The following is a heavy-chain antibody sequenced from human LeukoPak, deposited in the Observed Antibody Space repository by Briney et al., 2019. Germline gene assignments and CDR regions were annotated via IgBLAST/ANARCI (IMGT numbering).Heavy chain of an antibody. CDR3: ASSAYYYGSRPQDY. CDR2: IIPILGIA. D-gene: IGHD3-10*01. J-gene: IGHJ4*02. V-gene: IGHV1-69*04. Sequence: GASVKVSCKASGGTFSSYAISWVRQAPGQRLEWMGRIIPILGIANYAQKFQGRVTITADKSTSTAYMELSSLRSEDTAVYYCASSAYYYGSRPQDYWGQGTLVTVSS. CDR1: GGTFSSYA.